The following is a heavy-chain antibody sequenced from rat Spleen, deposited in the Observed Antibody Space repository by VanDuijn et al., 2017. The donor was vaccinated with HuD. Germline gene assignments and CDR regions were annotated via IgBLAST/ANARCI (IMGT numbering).Heavy chain of an antibody. J-gene: IGHJ2*01. CDR1: GFSLTNFH. Sequence: QVQLKESGPGLVQPSQTLSLTCTVSGFSLTNFHVHWVRQPPGKGLEWIAGISSGGNTYHNSLLRSRLTISRDTSKGQVFLKMNNLQTEDTAMYFCATQHYYDGYYRDYWGQGVMVTVSS. CDR3: ATQHYYDGYYRDY. V-gene: IGHV2S12*01. CDR2: ISSGGNT. D-gene: IGHD1-12*03.